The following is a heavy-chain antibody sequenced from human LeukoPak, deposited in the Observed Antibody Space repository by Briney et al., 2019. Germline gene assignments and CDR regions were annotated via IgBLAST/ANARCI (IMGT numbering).Heavy chain of an antibody. V-gene: IGHV4-31*03. Sequence: SETLSLTCTVSGGSISSGGYYWSWIRQHPGKGLEWIGYIYYSGSTYYNPSLKSRVTISVDTSKNQFSLKLNSVTAADTAVYYCAKNFGRPVHSTLYGMDVWGQGTTVTVSS. CDR2: IYYSGST. CDR1: GGSISSGGYY. J-gene: IGHJ6*02. CDR3: AKNFGRPVHSTLYGMDV. D-gene: IGHD2-2*01.